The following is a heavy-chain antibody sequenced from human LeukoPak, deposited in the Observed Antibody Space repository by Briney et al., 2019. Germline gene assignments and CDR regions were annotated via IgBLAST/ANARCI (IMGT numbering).Heavy chain of an antibody. CDR2: ISYDGSNK. D-gene: IGHD2-2*01. J-gene: IGHJ6*03. CDR1: GFTSSSYA. Sequence: GRSLRLSCAASGFTSSSYAMHWVRQAPGKGLEWVAVISYDGSNKFYADSVKGRFTFSRDNSKNILYLQMNSLRAEDTAVYYCARWGYCSSTSCYVGYYYMDVWGKGTTVTISS. CDR3: ARWGYCSSTSCYVGYYYMDV. V-gene: IGHV3-30*04.